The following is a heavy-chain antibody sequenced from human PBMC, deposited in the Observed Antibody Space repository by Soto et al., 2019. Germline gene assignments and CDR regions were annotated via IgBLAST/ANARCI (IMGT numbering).Heavy chain of an antibody. CDR3: ARANYYGSLGDFVY. J-gene: IGHJ4*02. Sequence: EVQLVESGGGLVQPGGSLRLSCAASGFTFSSYSMNWVRQAPGKGLEWVSYISSSSSTIYYEDSVKGRFNISRDNTKNSLYLQMNSLRAEDTAVYYCARANYYGSLGDFVYWGQGTLVTVSS. D-gene: IGHD3-10*01. CDR1: GFTFSSYS. V-gene: IGHV3-48*01. CDR2: ISSSSSTI.